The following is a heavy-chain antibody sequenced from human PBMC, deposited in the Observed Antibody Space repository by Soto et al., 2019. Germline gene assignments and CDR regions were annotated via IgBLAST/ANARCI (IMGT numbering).Heavy chain of an antibody. D-gene: IGHD6-6*01. J-gene: IGHJ4*02. CDR3: IRGLATGDY. Sequence: QVQLVQPGAELKKPGASVKFSCKASGYIFTNFYIHWVRQAPGQGLEWIGIINPNGGSTNYAQNFQGRVTMTRDTSTSTVYMDLSSLSSEDTAVYYFIRGLATGDYWGQGTLITVSS. CDR2: INPNGGST. V-gene: IGHV1-46*03. CDR1: GYIFTNFY.